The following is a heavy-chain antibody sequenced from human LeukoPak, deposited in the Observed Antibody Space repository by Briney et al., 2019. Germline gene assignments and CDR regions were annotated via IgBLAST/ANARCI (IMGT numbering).Heavy chain of an antibody. D-gene: IGHD3-10*01. Sequence: GESLRLSCAASGFPFSTYWMSWVRQAPGKGLEGVATINQDGTEKYYVDSVKGRFTISRDYAKNSLYLQMNSLRVEDTAVYYCAKVAKYYYGPETYYFFEQWGQGTPVTASS. CDR3: AKVAKYYYGPETYYFFEQ. V-gene: IGHV3-7*01. J-gene: IGHJ4*02. CDR1: GFPFSTYW. CDR2: INQDGTEK.